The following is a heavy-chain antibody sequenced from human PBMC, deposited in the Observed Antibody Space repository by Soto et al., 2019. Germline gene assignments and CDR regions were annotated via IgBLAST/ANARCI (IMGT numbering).Heavy chain of an antibody. CDR1: GFSLTTSVVG. CDR3: AHRVLRTVFGLVTKTAINFDF. D-gene: IGHD3-3*01. CDR2: IYWDDDK. J-gene: IGHJ4*02. V-gene: IGHV2-5*02. Sequence: QITLNESGPTVVRPTETLTLTCRFSGFSLTTSVVGLGWSRQSPGKAPEWLALIYWDDDKRYSASLKSRVTITKDTSKNQVVLTVSDLDPTATATYYCAHRVLRTVFGLVTKTAINFDFWGQGTPVAVSS.